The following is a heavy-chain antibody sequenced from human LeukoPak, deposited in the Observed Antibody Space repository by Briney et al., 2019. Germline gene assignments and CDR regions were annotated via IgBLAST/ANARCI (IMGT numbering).Heavy chain of an antibody. V-gene: IGHV1-18*01. Sequence: EASVRVSCKTSGYTFSNFGINWVRQAPGQGLEWMGWISGNNDNPNYGQKFQGRFTVTTDSSTSTAYMELRSLRSDDTAVYYCARTPHYCSGGSCYFNVFDIWGQGTMVTVSS. CDR3: ARTPHYCSGGSCYFNVFDI. D-gene: IGHD2-15*01. J-gene: IGHJ3*02. CDR1: GYTFSNFG. CDR2: ISGNNDNP.